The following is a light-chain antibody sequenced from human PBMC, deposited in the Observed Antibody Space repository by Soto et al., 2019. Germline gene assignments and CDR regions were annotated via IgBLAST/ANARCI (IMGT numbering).Light chain of an antibody. J-gene: IGKJ1*01. V-gene: IGKV3-15*01. CDR3: QQYHTYST. Sequence: TPSPATLSVSPGETATLPCRSSQSVSSNLARYQQKPGQAPRLLIYGASTRATGIPARFSGRGSGTEFTLTIRNLQPDDFATYYCQQYHTYSTFGQGTKVDIK. CDR1: QSVSSN. CDR2: GAS.